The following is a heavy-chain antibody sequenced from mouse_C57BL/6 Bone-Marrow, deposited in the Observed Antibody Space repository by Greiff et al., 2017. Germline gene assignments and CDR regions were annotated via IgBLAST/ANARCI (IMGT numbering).Heavy chain of an antibody. CDR1: GFNIKDDY. CDR2: IDPENGDT. D-gene: IGHD2-4*01. CDR3: TTEAIYYDYEGFAY. V-gene: IGHV14-4*01. Sequence: EVKLVESGAELVRPGASVKLSCTASGFNIKDDYMHWVKQRPEQGLEWIGWIDPENGDTEYASKFQGKATITADTSSNTAYLQLSSLTSEDTAVYHCTTEAIYYDYEGFAYWGQGTLVTVSA. J-gene: IGHJ3*01.